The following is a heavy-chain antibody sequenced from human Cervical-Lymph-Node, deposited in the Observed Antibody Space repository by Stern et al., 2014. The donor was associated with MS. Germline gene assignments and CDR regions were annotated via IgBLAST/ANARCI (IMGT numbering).Heavy chain of an antibody. D-gene: IGHD1-7*01. J-gene: IGHJ6*02. CDR3: AHSFGSVSGTYSGLDV. CDR2: IYWDDDD. V-gene: IGHV2-5*02. CDR1: GFSLSADGVG. Sequence: QVTLRESGPSLVRPTQTVTLTCTVSGFSLSADGVGVGWIRQAPGKALEWLALIYWDDDDRYSQSLKNRLAIRKDTSKNQVDLTMTDMDPEDTGTYYCAHSFGSVSGTYSGLDVWGQGTTVTVS.